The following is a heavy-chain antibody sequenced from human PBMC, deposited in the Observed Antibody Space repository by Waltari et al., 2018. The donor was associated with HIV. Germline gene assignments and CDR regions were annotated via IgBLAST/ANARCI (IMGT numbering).Heavy chain of an antibody. D-gene: IGHD6-6*01. CDR2: INSGNTGR. J-gene: IGHJ5*01. V-gene: IGHV3-11*04. CDR3: AKMGGVFYRFDS. Sequence: QVKLVESGGGLVKPGGSLRLSCEASGFSFSDYDMSWLRQTPGKGLEWLSYINSGNTGRYFADSVKGRFTISRDNVKKSLDLEMNSLRPEDTGVYYCAKMGGVFYRFDSWGQGTLVTVSS. CDR1: GFSFSDYD.